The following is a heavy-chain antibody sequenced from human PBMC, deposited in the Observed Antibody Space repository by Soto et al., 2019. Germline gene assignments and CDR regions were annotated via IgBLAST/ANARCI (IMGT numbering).Heavy chain of an antibody. V-gene: IGHV1-69*04. D-gene: IGHD2-2*01. Sequence: SVKVSCKASGGTFSSYTISWVRQAPGQGLEWMGRIIPILGIANYAQKFQGRVTITADKSTSTAYMELSSLRSEDTAVYFCARDCSSTSCPRHFDYWGQGTLVTVFS. CDR2: IIPILGIA. CDR1: GGTFSSYT. J-gene: IGHJ4*02. CDR3: ARDCSSTSCPRHFDY.